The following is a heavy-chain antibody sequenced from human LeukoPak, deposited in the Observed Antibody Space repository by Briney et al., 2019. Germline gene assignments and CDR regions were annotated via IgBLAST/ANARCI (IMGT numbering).Heavy chain of an antibody. CDR2: ISGSGGTT. CDR1: GFTFTTYA. J-gene: IGHJ4*02. Sequence: QPGASLRLSCVASGFTFTTYAMMWVRQAPGKGLEWVSAISGSGGTTYYADSVKGRFPIPRDNSQNTLYLQMNSLRAEDTALFYCARDQGYWGQGTLVTVSS. V-gene: IGHV3-23*01. CDR3: ARDQGY.